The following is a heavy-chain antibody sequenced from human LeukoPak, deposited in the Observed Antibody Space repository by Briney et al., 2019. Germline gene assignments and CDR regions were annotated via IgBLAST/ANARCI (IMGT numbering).Heavy chain of an antibody. J-gene: IGHJ4*02. Sequence: PSETLSLTCAVYGGSFSGYYWSWIRQPPGKGLEWIGEINHSGSTNYNPSLKSRVTISVDTSKNQFSLKLSSVTAADTAVYYCARAYTARIDYWAREPWSPSPQ. CDR2: INHSGST. V-gene: IGHV4-34*01. CDR3: ARAYTARIDY. D-gene: IGHD2-2*02. CDR1: GGSFSGYY.